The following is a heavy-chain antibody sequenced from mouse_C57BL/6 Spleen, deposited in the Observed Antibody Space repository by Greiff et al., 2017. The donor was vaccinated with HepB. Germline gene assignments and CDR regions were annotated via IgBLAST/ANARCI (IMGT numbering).Heavy chain of an antibody. CDR3: AGSNYEVGYYAMDY. Sequence: EVQLQQSGPVLVKPGASVKMSCKASGYTFTDYYMNWVKQSHGKSLEWIGVINPYNGGTSYNQKFKGKATLTVDKSSSTAYMELNRLTSEDSAVYYSAGSNYEVGYYAMDYWGQGTSVTVSA. J-gene: IGHJ4*01. CDR2: INPYNGGT. V-gene: IGHV1-19*01. D-gene: IGHD2-5*01. CDR1: GYTFTDYY.